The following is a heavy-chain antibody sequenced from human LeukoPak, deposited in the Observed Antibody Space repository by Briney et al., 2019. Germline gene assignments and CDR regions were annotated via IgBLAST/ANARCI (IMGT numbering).Heavy chain of an antibody. D-gene: IGHD6-19*01. Sequence: SETLSLTCTVSGGSIRSSTDYWGWIRQPPGKELEWIGSIYYSGSTYYNPSLKSRVTISVDTSKNQFSVKLSSVTAADTAAYYCARSIRGYSSGWYYFDYWGQGTLITVSS. CDR2: IYYSGST. CDR3: ARSIRGYSSGWYYFDY. V-gene: IGHV4-39*07. CDR1: GGSIRSSTDY. J-gene: IGHJ4*02.